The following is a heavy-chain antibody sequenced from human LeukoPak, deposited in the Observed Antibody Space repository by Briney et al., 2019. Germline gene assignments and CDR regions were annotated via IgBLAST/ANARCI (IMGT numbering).Heavy chain of an antibody. J-gene: IGHJ5*02. D-gene: IGHD3-10*01. V-gene: IGHV4-59*01. CDR2: IYYSGST. CDR1: GGSISSYY. Sequence: SETLSLTCTVSGGSISSYYWSWIRQPPGKGLEWIGYIYYSGSTNYNPSLKSRVTISVDTSKNQFSLKLSSVTAADTAVYYCARVISELLWFGGQRVNWFDPWGQGTLVTVSS. CDR3: ARVISELLWFGGQRVNWFDP.